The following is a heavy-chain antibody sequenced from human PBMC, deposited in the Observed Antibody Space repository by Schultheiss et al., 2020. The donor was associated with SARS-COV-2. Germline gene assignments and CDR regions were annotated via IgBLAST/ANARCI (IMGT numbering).Heavy chain of an antibody. Sequence: GGSLRLSCAASGFTFSSYGMHWVRQAPGKGLEWVSAISGSGGSTYYADSVKGRFTISRDDSRNTLYLQMNSLRAEDTAVYYCARDHHTGTFCTDYWGQGTLVTVSS. CDR1: GFTFSSYG. V-gene: IGHV3-23*01. CDR2: ISGSGGST. J-gene: IGHJ4*02. CDR3: ARDHHTGTFCTDY. D-gene: IGHD4-17*01.